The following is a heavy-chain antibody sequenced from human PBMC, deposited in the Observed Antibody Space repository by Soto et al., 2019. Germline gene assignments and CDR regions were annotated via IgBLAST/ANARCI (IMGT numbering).Heavy chain of an antibody. CDR3: AKCGMWRVTWSHTNY. J-gene: IGHJ4*02. CDR1: GFTFSSYA. V-gene: IGHV3-23*01. D-gene: IGHD3-3*01. Sequence: GGSLRLSCVTSGFTFSSYAMSWVRQAPGKGLEWVSGISGGGDNTYYADSVKGRFTISRDNSKNTLYLQMDGLRAEDTAVYYCAKCGMWRVTWSHTNYWGQGPLVTLSS. CDR2: ISGGGDNT.